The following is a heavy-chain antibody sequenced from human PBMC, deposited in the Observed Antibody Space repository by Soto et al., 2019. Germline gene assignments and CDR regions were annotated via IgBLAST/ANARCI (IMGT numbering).Heavy chain of an antibody. V-gene: IGHV2-5*02. CDR1: GLSLTTTGLS. CDR3: AHSSTDLYHAMDV. Sequence: QITLKESGPTLVKPTQPLTLTCAFSGLSLTTTGLSVGWFRQPPGKALEWLALIYWDDDKRYSPSPKCRLTITRDTSKNQVVPTMTNMDPVDTATYYCAHSSTDLYHAMDVWGQGTTVSVSS. CDR2: IYWDDDK. J-gene: IGHJ6*02. D-gene: IGHD3-16*01.